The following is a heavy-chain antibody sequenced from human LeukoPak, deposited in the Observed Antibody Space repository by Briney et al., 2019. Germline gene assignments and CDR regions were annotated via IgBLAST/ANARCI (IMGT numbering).Heavy chain of an antibody. CDR2: ISSNGGST. Sequence: GGSLSLSCSASGFIFSNYAMHWVRQAPGKGVEYVSAISSNGGSTYYADSVKGRFTISRGNSKNTLYLQMSSLRAEDTAVYYCVKGKGIAVTSLDYWGQGTLVTVSS. CDR1: GFIFSNYA. J-gene: IGHJ4*02. V-gene: IGHV3-64D*06. CDR3: VKGKGIAVTSLDY. D-gene: IGHD6-19*01.